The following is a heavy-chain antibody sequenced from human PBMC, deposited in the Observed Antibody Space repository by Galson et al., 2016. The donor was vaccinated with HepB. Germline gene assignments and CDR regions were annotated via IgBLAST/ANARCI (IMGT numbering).Heavy chain of an antibody. Sequence: SVQVSCKASGYTFTDSYIHWVRQAPGQGLEWLGWINPNGGGTNSAQKFQGRVTLTRDMSISTAYLELDRLTSDDAAMYFCARVGPTRWSYAYFDFWGQGTLVTVSS. V-gene: IGHV1-2*02. CDR1: GYTFTDSY. J-gene: IGHJ4*02. CDR3: ARVGPTRWSYAYFDF. D-gene: IGHD2-2*01. CDR2: INPNGGGT.